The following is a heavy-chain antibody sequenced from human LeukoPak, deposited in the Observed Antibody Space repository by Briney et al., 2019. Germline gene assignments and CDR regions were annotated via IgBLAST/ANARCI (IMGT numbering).Heavy chain of an antibody. CDR3: ARDSEARCGGDCYSSY. D-gene: IGHD2-21*02. J-gene: IGHJ4*02. CDR2: ISYDGSNK. Sequence: GRSLRLSCAASGFIFSSYGMHWVRQAPGKGLEWVAVISYDGSNKYYADSVKGRFTISRDNSKNTLYLQMNSLRAEDTAVYYCARDSEARCGGDCYSSYWGQGTLVTVSS. CDR1: GFIFSSYG. V-gene: IGHV3-30*03.